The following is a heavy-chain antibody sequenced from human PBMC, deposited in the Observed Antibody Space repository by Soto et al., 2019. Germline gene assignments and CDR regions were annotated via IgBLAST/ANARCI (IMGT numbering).Heavy chain of an antibody. J-gene: IGHJ4*02. CDR2: IKSKTYGGTT. Sequence: EVQLVESGGGLVKPGGSRRLSCAASGFTFSNAWMNWVRQAPGKGLEWVGRIKSKTYGGTTDYAAPVKGRFTISRDDSKNTLYLQMNSLKTEDTAVYYCTTGPQLWLRVEDYWGQGTLVTVSS. D-gene: IGHD5-18*01. V-gene: IGHV3-15*07. CDR1: GFTFSNAW. CDR3: TTGPQLWLRVEDY.